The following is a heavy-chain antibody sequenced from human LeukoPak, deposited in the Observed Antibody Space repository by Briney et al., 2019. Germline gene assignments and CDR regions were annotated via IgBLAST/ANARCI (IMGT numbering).Heavy chain of an antibody. CDR2: IIPIFGTA. V-gene: IGHV1-69*05. CDR1: GGTFSSYA. J-gene: IGHJ4*02. D-gene: IGHD3-16*01. CDR3: AREGQRGYYFDY. Sequence: SVRVSCKASGGTFSSYAISWVRQAPGQGLEWMGGIIPIFGTANYAQKFQGRVTITTDESTSTAYMELSSLRSEDTAVYYCAREGQRGYYFDYWGQGTLVTVSS.